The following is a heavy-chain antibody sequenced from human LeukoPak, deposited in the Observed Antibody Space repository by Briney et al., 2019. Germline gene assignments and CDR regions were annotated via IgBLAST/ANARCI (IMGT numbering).Heavy chain of an antibody. CDR3: ARDPHKYCSGGSCYSY. CDR2: IYTSGST. V-gene: IGHV4-4*07. CDR1: GGSISSYY. J-gene: IGHJ4*02. D-gene: IGHD2-15*01. Sequence: PSETLSLTCTVSGGSISSYYWSWIRQPAGKGLEWIGRIYTSGSTNYNPSLKSRVTMPVDTSKNQFSLKLSSVTAADTAVYYCARDPHKYCSGGSCYSYWGQGTLVTVSS.